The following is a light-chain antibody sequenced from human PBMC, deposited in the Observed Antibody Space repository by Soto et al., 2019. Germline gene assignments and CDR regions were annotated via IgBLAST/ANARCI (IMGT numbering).Light chain of an antibody. CDR1: SSDVGSYNL. CDR3: CSYASSGTYV. CDR2: EGS. J-gene: IGLJ1*01. Sequence: QAALTQPASVSGSPGQSITISCTGTSSDVGSYNLVSWYQQHPGKAPKLMIYEGSKRPSGISSRFSGSKSGNTASLTISGLQAEDEADFYCCSYASSGTYVFGTGTKVTVL. V-gene: IGLV2-23*01.